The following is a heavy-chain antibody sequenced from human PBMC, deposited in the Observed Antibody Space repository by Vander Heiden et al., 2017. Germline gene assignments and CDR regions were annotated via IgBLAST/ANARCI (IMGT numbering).Heavy chain of an antibody. J-gene: IGHJ2*01. CDR1: GYTFTSYY. V-gene: IGHV1-46*01. CDR3: ARRAGWYFDL. CDR2: INPSGGGT. Sequence: QLQLVQPGAEVQKPGASVKVSCKASGYTFTSYYMHWVRQAPGQGLEWMGIINPSGGGTSYAQKCQGRVTVTRDTSTSTVYMELSSLRSEDTAVYYCARRAGWYFDLWGRGTLVTVSS.